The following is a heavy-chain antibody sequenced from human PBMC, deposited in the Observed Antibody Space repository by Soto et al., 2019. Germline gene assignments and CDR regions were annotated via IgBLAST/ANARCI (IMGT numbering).Heavy chain of an antibody. CDR1: GGSFSGYY. CDR2: INHSGST. J-gene: IGHJ4*02. V-gene: IGHV4-34*01. Sequence: PSETLSLTCAVYGGSFSGYYWSWIRQPPGKGLEWIGEINHSGSTNYNPSLKSRVTISVDTSKNQFSLKLSSVTAADTAVYYCRRLITVTTTTPKVQDYWGQGTLVTVSS. CDR3: RRLITVTTTTPKVQDY. D-gene: IGHD4-17*01.